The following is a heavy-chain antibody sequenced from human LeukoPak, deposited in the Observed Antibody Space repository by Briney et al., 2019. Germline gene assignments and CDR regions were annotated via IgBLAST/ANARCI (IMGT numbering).Heavy chain of an antibody. CDR2: IYYSGST. J-gene: IGHJ4*02. CDR3: ATSGWYQTGVY. V-gene: IGHV4-39*07. Sequence: SETLSLTCTVSGGSITSSNYYWGWIRQPPGKGLEWIGSIYYSGSTYYNPSLKSRVTISVDTSKNQFSLKVSSLTATDTAVYYCATSGWYQTGVYWGQGTLVTVSS. D-gene: IGHD6-13*01. CDR1: GGSITSSNYY.